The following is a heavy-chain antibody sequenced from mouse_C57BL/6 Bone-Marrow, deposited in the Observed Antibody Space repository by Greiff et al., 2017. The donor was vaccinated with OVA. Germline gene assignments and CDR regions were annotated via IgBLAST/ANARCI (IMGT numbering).Heavy chain of an antibody. CDR2: INPNNGGT. V-gene: IGHV1-22*01. Sequence: VQLQQSGPELVKPGASVKLSCKASGYTFTDYNMHWVKQSPGKSLEWIGYINPNNGGTSYNQKFKGKATLPVNKSSSTAYMALRSLTSEDSAVEYGARWILRYYFDYWGQGTTLTVSS. D-gene: IGHD1-1*01. CDR3: ARWILRYYFDY. CDR1: GYTFTDYN. J-gene: IGHJ2*01.